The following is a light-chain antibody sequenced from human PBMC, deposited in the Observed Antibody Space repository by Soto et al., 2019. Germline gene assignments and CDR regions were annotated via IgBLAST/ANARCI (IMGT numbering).Light chain of an antibody. Sequence: QSVLTQPASVSGSPGQSITVSCSGTSSDVGGYNYVSWYQQHPGKAPKLMIYDVSNRPSGVSNRFSGSKSGNTASLTISVLQAEDEADYYCSSYTSSSTLLFGTGPKVTVL. CDR1: SSDVGGYNY. CDR3: SSYTSSSTLL. J-gene: IGLJ1*01. CDR2: DVS. V-gene: IGLV2-14*01.